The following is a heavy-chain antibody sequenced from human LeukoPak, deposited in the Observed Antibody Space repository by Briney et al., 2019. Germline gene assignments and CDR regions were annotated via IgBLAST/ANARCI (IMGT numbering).Heavy chain of an antibody. J-gene: IGHJ4*02. V-gene: IGHV3-23*01. CDR2: ISGSGGST. CDR1: GFTFSSYA. CDR3: ARVARAAAGTGLDY. Sequence: GGSLRLSCAASGFTFSSYAMSWVRQAPGKGLEWVSAISGSGGSTYYADSVKGRFTISRDNSKNSLYLQMNSLRAEDTAVYYCARVARAAAGTGLDYWGQGTLVTVSS. D-gene: IGHD6-13*01.